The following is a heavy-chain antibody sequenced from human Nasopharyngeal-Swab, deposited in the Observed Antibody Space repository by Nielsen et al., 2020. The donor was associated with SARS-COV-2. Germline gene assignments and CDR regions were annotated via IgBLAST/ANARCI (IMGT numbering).Heavy chain of an antibody. V-gene: IGHV4-31*03. D-gene: IGHD3-22*01. CDR2: IYYSGGT. CDR3: ARAMIVVVINAFDI. J-gene: IGHJ3*02. Sequence: SETLSLTCTVSGGSISSGGYYWSWIRQHPGKGLEWIGYIYYSGGTYYNPSLKSRVTISVDTSKNQFSLKLSSVTAADTAVYYCARAMIVVVINAFDIWGQGTRVTVSS. CDR1: GGSISSGGYY.